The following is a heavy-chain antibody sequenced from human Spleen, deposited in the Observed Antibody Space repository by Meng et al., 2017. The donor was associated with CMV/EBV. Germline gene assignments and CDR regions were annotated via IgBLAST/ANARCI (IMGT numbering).Heavy chain of an antibody. Sequence: GGSVSRGSYYWSWIRQPPGKGLDWIGSIYYSGSTFYNASLKSRITISVDTSKNQFSLKLSSVTAADTAVYYCARLGSSYSPEGWFDPWGQGTLVTVSS. D-gene: IGHD2-21*01. J-gene: IGHJ5*02. CDR3: ARLGSSYSPEGWFDP. V-gene: IGHV4-39*01. CDR1: GGSVSRGSYY. CDR2: IYYSGST.